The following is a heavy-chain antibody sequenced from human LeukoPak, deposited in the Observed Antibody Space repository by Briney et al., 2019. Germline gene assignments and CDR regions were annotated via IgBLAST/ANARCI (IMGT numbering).Heavy chain of an antibody. CDR3: ARVGGYYGMDV. CDR1: GGTFSSYA. J-gene: IGHJ6*02. D-gene: IGHD3-16*01. Sequence: SVKVSCKASGGTFSSYAISWVRQAPGQGLEWMGRIIPILGIANYAQKLQGRVTMTTDTSTSTAYMELRSLRSDDTAVYYCARVGGYYGMDVWGQGTTVTVSS. CDR2: IIPILGIA. V-gene: IGHV1-69*04.